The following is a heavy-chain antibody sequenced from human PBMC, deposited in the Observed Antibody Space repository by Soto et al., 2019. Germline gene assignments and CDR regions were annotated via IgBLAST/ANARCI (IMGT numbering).Heavy chain of an antibody. Sequence: ASVKVSCKASGYTFTGYYMHWVRQAPGQGLEWMGWINPNSGGTNYAQKFQGWVTMTRDTSISTAYMELSRLRSDDTAVYYCARVRLYGSGSYYNGNSYYYYGMDVWGQGTTVTVSS. V-gene: IGHV1-2*04. D-gene: IGHD3-10*01. CDR3: ARVRLYGSGSYYNGNSYYYYGMDV. CDR1: GYTFTGYY. J-gene: IGHJ6*02. CDR2: INPNSGGT.